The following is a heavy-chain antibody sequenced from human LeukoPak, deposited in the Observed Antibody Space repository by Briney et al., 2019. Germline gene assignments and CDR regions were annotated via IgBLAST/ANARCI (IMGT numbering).Heavy chain of an antibody. V-gene: IGHV1-46*01. J-gene: IGHJ3*02. CDR3: ARDAVGATIDAFDI. Sequence: ASVKVSCKASGYTFSTYYVHWVRQAPGQGLEWMGIINPSGGSTSYAQKFQGRVTMTRDMSTSTVYMELSSLRSEDTAVYYCARDAVGATIDAFDIWGQGTMVTVSS. CDR2: INPSGGST. CDR1: GYTFSTYY. D-gene: IGHD1-26*01.